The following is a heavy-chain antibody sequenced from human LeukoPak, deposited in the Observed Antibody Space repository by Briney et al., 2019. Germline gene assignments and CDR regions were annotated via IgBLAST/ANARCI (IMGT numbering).Heavy chain of an antibody. CDR1: GFTFANYD. Sequence: GGSLRLSCAASGFTFANYDMSWVRQAPGKGLEWVANIKQDGSEKYYVNSVKGRFTISRDNAKNSLYLQMNSLRAEDTALYYCARVSFGAFDYWGQGTLGTVSS. V-gene: IGHV3-7*01. D-gene: IGHD1-26*01. J-gene: IGHJ4*02. CDR2: IKQDGSEK. CDR3: ARVSFGAFDY.